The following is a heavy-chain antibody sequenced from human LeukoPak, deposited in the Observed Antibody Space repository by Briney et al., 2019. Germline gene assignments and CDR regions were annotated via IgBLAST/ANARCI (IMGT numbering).Heavy chain of an antibody. CDR3: ARDVLGDGYAFFDY. CDR2: ITPNNGGT. D-gene: IGHD5-24*01. CDR1: GYTFTGHY. Sequence: ASVKVSCKASGYTFTGHYINWVRQAPGQGLEWMGWITPNNGGTNYAQKFQGRVTMTRDTSISTAHMELSGLRSDDTAVYYCARDVLGDGYAFFDYWGQGTLVTVSS. J-gene: IGHJ4*02. V-gene: IGHV1-2*02.